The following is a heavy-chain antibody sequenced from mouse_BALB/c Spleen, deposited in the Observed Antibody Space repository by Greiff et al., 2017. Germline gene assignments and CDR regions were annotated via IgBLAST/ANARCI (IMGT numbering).Heavy chain of an antibody. CDR2: ISYSGST. CDR1: GDSITSGY. Sequence: EVQLKESGPSLVKPSQTLSLTCSVTGDSITSGYWNWIRKFPGNKLEYMGYISYSGSTYYNPSLKSRISITRDTSKNQYYLQLNSVTTEDTATYYCARSFFPETYAMDYWGQGTSVTVSS. V-gene: IGHV3-8*02. CDR3: ARSFFPETYAMDY. J-gene: IGHJ4*01.